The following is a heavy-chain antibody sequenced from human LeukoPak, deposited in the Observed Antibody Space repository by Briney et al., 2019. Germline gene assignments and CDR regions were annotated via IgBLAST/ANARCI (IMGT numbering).Heavy chain of an antibody. CDR1: GGSTNNYY. V-gene: IGHV4-59*01. D-gene: IGHD2-21*01. Sequence: SETLSLICTVSGGSTNNYYWSWIRQPPGKGLEWIAYISYSGSTNYNPSLKSRVTISVDTSQNQFSLKLNSVTAADTAVYYCARGNSPFDYWGQGTLVTVSS. CDR2: ISYSGST. J-gene: IGHJ4*02. CDR3: ARGNSPFDY.